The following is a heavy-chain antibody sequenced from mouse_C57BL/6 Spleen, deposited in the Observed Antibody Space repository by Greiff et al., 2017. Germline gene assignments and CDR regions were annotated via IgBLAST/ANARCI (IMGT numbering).Heavy chain of an antibody. Sequence: VQLQQSGAELVKPGASVKISCKASGYAFSSYWMHWVKQRPGKGLAWLVQIYPGDGDPSYNGKFKGKATLTADKSSSTAYMQLSSLTSEDSAVYFCARGGTTVGYWGQGTTLTVSS. V-gene: IGHV1-80*01. CDR1: GYAFSSYW. CDR2: IYPGDGDP. D-gene: IGHD1-1*01. J-gene: IGHJ2*01. CDR3: ARGGTTVGY.